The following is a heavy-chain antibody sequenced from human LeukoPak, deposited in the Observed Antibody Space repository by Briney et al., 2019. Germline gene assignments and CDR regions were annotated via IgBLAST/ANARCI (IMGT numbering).Heavy chain of an antibody. J-gene: IGHJ4*02. CDR3: ARDPIAAAGPPGDY. D-gene: IGHD6-13*01. Sequence: SETLSLTCAVSGGSISSSNWWSWVRPPPGKGLEWIGEIYHSGSTNYNPSLKSRVTISVDKSKNQFSLKLSSVTAADTAVYYCARDPIAAAGPPGDYWGQGTLVTVSS. CDR1: GGSISSSNW. CDR2: IYHSGST. V-gene: IGHV4-4*02.